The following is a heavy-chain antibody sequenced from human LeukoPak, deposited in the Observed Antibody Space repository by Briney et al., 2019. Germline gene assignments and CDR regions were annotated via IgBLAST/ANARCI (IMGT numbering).Heavy chain of an antibody. CDR1: GGSISSYY. CDR3: ARDHYYYDSSGYGTTVWYFDI. D-gene: IGHD3-22*01. J-gene: IGHJ2*01. V-gene: IGHV4-4*07. Sequence: SETLSLTCTVSGGSISSYYWSWIRQPAGKGLEWIGRIYTSGSTNYNPSLKSRDTMSVDTSKNQFSLKLSSVTAADTAVYYCARDHYYYDSSGYGTTVWYFDIWGRGTLVTVSS. CDR2: IYTSGST.